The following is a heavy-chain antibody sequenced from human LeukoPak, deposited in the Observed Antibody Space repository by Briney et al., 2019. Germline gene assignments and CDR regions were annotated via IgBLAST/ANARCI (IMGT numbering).Heavy chain of an antibody. J-gene: IGHJ4*02. D-gene: IGHD2-2*01. CDR2: INPNSGGT. V-gene: IGHV1-2*02. CDR3: ARPDCSSTSCWFYF. Sequence: ASVKVSCKASGYTFTDYYMHWVRQAPGQGLEWMGWINPNSGGTNYAQKFQGRFTMTRDTSLNTAYMELSSLRFDDAAVYYCARPDCSSTSCWFYFWGQGTLVTVSS. CDR1: GYTFTDYY.